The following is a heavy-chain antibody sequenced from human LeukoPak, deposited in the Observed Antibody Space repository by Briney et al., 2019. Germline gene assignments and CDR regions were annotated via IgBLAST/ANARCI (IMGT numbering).Heavy chain of an antibody. Sequence: GGSLRLSCAASGFTFSTYAMFWVRQAPGKGLEYVSAISGNGGTTSYANSVKGRFTISRDNSKNTLYLQMGSLRAEDMAVYYCARGLGYCSRTSCYPDYWGQEPWSPSPQ. CDR2: ISGNGGTT. CDR1: GFTFSTYA. D-gene: IGHD2-2*01. CDR3: ARGLGYCSRTSCYPDY. J-gene: IGHJ4*01. V-gene: IGHV3-64*01.